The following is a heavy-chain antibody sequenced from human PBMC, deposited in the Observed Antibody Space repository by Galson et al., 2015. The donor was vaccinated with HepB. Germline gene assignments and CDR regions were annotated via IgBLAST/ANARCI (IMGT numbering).Heavy chain of an antibody. Sequence: SLRLSCAASGFTFSSCAMSWVRQAQGKGPEWVATISGSGGSTYYADSVKGRFTVSRDNSRNTMYLQMNSLGAVDTAIYYCAKDRVRGAFPPRFDPWGQGTLVIVSS. CDR1: GFTFSSCA. CDR2: ISGSGGST. J-gene: IGHJ5*02. V-gene: IGHV3-23*01. CDR3: AKDRVRGAFPPRFDP. D-gene: IGHD2/OR15-2a*01.